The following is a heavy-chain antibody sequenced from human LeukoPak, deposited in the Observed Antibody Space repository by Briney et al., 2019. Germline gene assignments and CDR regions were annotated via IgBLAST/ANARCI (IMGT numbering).Heavy chain of an antibody. CDR2: IYHGDSGT. CDR1: GYSFTSYW. J-gene: IGHJ3*02. D-gene: IGHD3-10*01. V-gene: IGHV5-51*01. Sequence: GESLKISCKGSGYSFTSYWIGWVRQMPAKGLEWMGIIYHGDSGTRYSPSFQGQVTISADKSISTAYLQWSSLKASDTAMYYCARPDTMVPGSRAFDIWGQGTMVTVSS. CDR3: ARPDTMVPGSRAFDI.